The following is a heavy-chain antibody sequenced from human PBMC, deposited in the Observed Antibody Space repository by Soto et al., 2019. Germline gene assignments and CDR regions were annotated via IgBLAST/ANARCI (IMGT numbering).Heavy chain of an antibody. V-gene: IGHV3-7*01. CDR1: GFTFSSYW. Sequence: GGSLRLSCAASGFTFSSYWMSWVRQAPGKGLEWVANIKQDGSEKYYVDSVKGRFTISRDNAKNSLYLQMNSLGAEAAAVYSCARWVAGAVFDYWGQGTLVTVSS. J-gene: IGHJ4*02. CDR3: ARWVAGAVFDY. D-gene: IGHD6-19*01. CDR2: IKQDGSEK.